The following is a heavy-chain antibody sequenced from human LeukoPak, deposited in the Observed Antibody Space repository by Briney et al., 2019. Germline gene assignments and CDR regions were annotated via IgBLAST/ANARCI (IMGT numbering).Heavy chain of an antibody. D-gene: IGHD5-18*01. CDR1: GFSFRNYW. J-gene: IGHJ4*02. CDR2: IKQDASDK. CDR3: AREDQWIQLWPLDY. V-gene: IGHV3-7*01. Sequence: AGGSLRLSCATSGFSFRNYWMSWVRQAPGKGLEWVANIKQDASDKYYVDSVKGRFTISRDNAKNSLYLQMNSLRAEDTAVYYCAREDQWIQLWPLDYWGQGTLVTVSS.